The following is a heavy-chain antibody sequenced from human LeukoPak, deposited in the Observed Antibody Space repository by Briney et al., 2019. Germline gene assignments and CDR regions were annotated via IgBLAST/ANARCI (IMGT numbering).Heavy chain of an antibody. CDR2: IHAGGST. CDR1: GYSISGYY. D-gene: IGHD1-26*01. Sequence: PSETLSLTCIVSGYSISGYYWSWIRQSPGKGLEWIGYIHAGGSTNNNPSLRSRVSISIDTSRNQLSLQLSSVPAADTAVYYCARQLSRSYFSAVYFHYWGQGTLVTVSS. CDR3: ARQLSRSYFSAVYFHY. J-gene: IGHJ1*01. V-gene: IGHV4-59*08.